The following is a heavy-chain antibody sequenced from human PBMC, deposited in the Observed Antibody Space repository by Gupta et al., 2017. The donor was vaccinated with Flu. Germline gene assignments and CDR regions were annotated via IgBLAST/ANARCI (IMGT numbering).Heavy chain of an antibody. Sequence: TSGAYYWSWIRQHPGGGLEWIGYIYYSGSTYYNPALKSRVSISLDTSKNQFALKLRYGNDEDTAVYYCAKAVETVRGWLDPWGQGTLVKVS. J-gene: IGHJ5*02. V-gene: IGHV4-31*02. CDR1: TSGAYY. CDR2: IYYSGST. D-gene: IGHD4-4*01. CDR3: AKAVETVRGWLDP.